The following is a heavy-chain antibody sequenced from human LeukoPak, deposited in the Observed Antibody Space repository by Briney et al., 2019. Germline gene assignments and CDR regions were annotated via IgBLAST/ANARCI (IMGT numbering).Heavy chain of an antibody. Sequence: ASVKVSCKASGGTFSSYAISWVRQAPGQGLEWMGGIIPIFGTANYAQKFQGRVTITADESTSTAYMELSSRRSEDTAVYYCARDYYGSGSYYKRDYYYYMDVWGKGTTVTISS. CDR3: ARDYYGSGSYYKRDYYYYMDV. CDR2: IIPIFGTA. CDR1: GGTFSSYA. D-gene: IGHD3-10*01. V-gene: IGHV1-69*13. J-gene: IGHJ6*03.